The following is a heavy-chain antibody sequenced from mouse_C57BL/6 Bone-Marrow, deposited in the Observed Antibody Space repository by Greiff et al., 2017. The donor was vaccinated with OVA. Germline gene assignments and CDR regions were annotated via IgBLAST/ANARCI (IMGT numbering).Heavy chain of an antibody. Sequence: VQLQESGAELARPGASVKLSCKASGYTFTSYGISWVKQRTGQGLEWIGEIYPRSGNTYYNEKLKGKATLTADKSSSTAYMELRSLTSEDSAVYFCARSLYYGSSSYFDYWGQGTTLTVSS. J-gene: IGHJ2*01. CDR2: IYPRSGNT. CDR3: ARSLYYGSSSYFDY. CDR1: GYTFTSYG. V-gene: IGHV1-81*01. D-gene: IGHD1-1*01.